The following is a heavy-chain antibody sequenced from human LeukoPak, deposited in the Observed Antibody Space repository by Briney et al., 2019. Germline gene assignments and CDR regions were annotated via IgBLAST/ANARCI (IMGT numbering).Heavy chain of an antibody. CDR1: GFTFSSYA. J-gene: IGHJ4*02. D-gene: IGHD3-22*01. V-gene: IGHV3-30-3*01. Sequence: PGGSLRLSCAASGFTFSSYAMHWVRQAPGKGLEWVAVISYDGSNKYYADSVKGRFTISRDNSKNTLYLQMNSLRAEDTAVYYCAKDRSPRGTMIVVDWGQGTLVTVSS. CDR2: ISYDGSNK. CDR3: AKDRSPRGTMIVVD.